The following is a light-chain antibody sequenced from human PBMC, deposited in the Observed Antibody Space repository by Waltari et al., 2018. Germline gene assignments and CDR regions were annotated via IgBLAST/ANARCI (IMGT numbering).Light chain of an antibody. J-gene: IGKJ5*01. CDR2: AAS. CDR1: QGISTF. CDR3: QHLNSYPIT. Sequence: DIQLTQSPSFLSASVGDRVTITCRASQGISTFLAWYQHKPGKAPKVLIYAASSLQSGVPSRFSGSGSGIEFTLTISSLQPEDFATYYCQHLNSYPITFGQGTRLEIK. V-gene: IGKV1-9*01.